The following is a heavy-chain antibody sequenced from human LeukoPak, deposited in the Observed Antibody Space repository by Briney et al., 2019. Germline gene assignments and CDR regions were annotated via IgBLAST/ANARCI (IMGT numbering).Heavy chain of an antibody. CDR3: AKAANYDSSGYNDY. D-gene: IGHD3-22*01. Sequence: GRSLRLSCAASGFTFDDYAMHWVRQAPGKGLEWVSGISWNSGSIGYADSVKGRFTISRDNAKNSLYPRMNSLRAEDTALYYCAKAANYDSSGYNDYWGQGTLVTVSS. V-gene: IGHV3-9*01. CDR1: GFTFDDYA. J-gene: IGHJ4*02. CDR2: ISWNSGSI.